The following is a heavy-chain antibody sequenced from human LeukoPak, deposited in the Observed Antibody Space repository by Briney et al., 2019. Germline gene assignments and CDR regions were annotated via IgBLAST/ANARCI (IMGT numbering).Heavy chain of an antibody. CDR1: GGSISSYY. J-gene: IGHJ6*04. Sequence: SETLSLTCTVSGGSISSYYWSWIRQPPGKGLEWIGYIYYSGSTNYNPSLKSRVTISVDTSKNQFSLKLNSVTAADTAVYYCARDYGSLDVWGKGTTVTVSS. CDR2: IYYSGST. CDR3: ARDYGSLDV. V-gene: IGHV4-59*01. D-gene: IGHD1-26*01.